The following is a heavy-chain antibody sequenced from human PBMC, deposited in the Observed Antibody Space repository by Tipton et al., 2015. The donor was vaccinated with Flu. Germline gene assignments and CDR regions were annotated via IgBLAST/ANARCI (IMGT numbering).Heavy chain of an antibody. CDR3: ARAWAAAGSA. V-gene: IGHV3-7*01. Sequence: SLRLSCEASGFTLSSYWMSWVRQAPGKGLEWVANIKQDGSEKYYVDSVKGRFIISRDNAKNSLYLQMNSLRSEDTAVYYCARAWAAAGSAWGQGTLVTVSS. CDR2: IKQDGSEK. CDR1: GFTLSSYW. D-gene: IGHD6-13*01. J-gene: IGHJ5*02.